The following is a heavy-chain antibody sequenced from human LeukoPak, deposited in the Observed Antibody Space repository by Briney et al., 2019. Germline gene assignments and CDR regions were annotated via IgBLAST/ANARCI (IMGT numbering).Heavy chain of an antibody. CDR3: ARAGGSVNDYNVIDN. CDR2: VYTSGST. V-gene: IGHV4-61*09. Sequence: SETLSLTCSVSGGSISSGSYYWSWIRQPAGKGLEWIGNVYTSGSTNDNPSLKSRVTISVDTSKYQFSLKLNSVTAADTAVYFCARAGGSVNDYNVIDNWGQGTLVTVSS. CDR1: GGSISSGSYY. D-gene: IGHD5-24*01. J-gene: IGHJ4*02.